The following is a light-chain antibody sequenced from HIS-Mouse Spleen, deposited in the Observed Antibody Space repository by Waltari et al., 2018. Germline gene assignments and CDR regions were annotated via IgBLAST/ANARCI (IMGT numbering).Light chain of an antibody. J-gene: IGLJ3*02. Sequence: QSALTQPRSVSGSPGQSVTISCTGPSSDVGCYNYVPWYQQHPGKAPKLMIYDVSKRPSGVPDRFSGSKSGNTASLTISGLQAEDEADYYCCSYAGSYTWVFGGGTKLTVL. CDR1: SSDVGCYNY. V-gene: IGLV2-11*01. CDR2: DVS. CDR3: CSYAGSYTWV.